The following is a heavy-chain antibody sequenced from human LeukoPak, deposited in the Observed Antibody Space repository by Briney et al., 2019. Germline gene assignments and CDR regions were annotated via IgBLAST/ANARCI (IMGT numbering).Heavy chain of an antibody. D-gene: IGHD4-17*01. V-gene: IGHV3-30*02. J-gene: IGHJ4*02. CDR1: GFTFSNAW. CDR3: AKDRDYRLSY. CDR2: IRYDGSNR. Sequence: GGSLRLSCAASGFTFSNAWMSWVRQAPGKGLEWVAFIRYDGSNRYYADSVKGRFTISRDNSKNTLYLQMNSLRTEDTAVYYCAKDRDYRLSYWGQGTLVTVSS.